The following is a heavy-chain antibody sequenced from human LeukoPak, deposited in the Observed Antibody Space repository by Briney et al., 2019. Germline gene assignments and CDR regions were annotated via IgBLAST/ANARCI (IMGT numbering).Heavy chain of an antibody. CDR3: ARGQSGSYY. D-gene: IGHD1-26*01. V-gene: IGHV4-39*01. J-gene: IGHJ4*02. Sequence: PSETLSLTCTVSGGSISSSSHYWGCIRQPPGKGLEWIGSIYYSGSTYYNPSLKSRVTISVDTSKNQFSLKLSSVTAADTAVYYCARGQSGSYYWGQGTLVTVSS. CDR2: IYYSGST. CDR1: GGSISSSSHY.